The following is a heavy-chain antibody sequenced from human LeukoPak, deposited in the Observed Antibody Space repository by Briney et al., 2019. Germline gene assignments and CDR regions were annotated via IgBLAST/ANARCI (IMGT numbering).Heavy chain of an antibody. CDR2: ITGSSSYI. Sequence: KPGGSLRLSCAASGFIFSSYSMNWVRQAPGKGLEWVSSITGSSSYIYYADSVKGRFTISRDNAKNSLYLQMNSLRAEDTAVYYCARDRGRYCTNDVCYTGGDYFDYWGQGTLVTVSS. CDR3: ARDRGRYCTNDVCYTGGDYFDY. J-gene: IGHJ4*02. CDR1: GFIFSSYS. D-gene: IGHD2-8*01. V-gene: IGHV3-21*01.